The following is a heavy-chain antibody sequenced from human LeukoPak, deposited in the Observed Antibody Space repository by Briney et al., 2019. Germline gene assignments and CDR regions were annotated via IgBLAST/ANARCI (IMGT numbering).Heavy chain of an antibody. CDR1: GFTFSSYW. CDR3: ARDHPSDAFDI. CDR2: INTDGSST. Sequence: PGGSLRLSCAASGFTFSSYWMHWVRQAPGKGLVWVSRINTDGSSTSYADSVKGRFTISRDNAKNTLYLQMNSLRAEDTAVYYCARDHPSDAFDIWGQGTMVTVSS. V-gene: IGHV3-74*01. J-gene: IGHJ3*02.